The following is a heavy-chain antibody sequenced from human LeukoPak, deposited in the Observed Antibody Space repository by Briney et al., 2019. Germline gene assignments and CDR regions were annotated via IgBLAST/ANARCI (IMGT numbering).Heavy chain of an antibody. CDR1: GITLSNYG. J-gene: IGHJ4*02. CDR2: ISDTGGRT. CDR3: AKRGVVIRVILVGFHKEAYYFDS. Sequence: GGSLRLSCAVSGITLSNYGMTWVRQAPGKGLEWVAGISDTGGRTNYADSVKGRFTISRDNPKNTLYLQMTSLRAEDTAVYFCAKRGVVIRVILVGFHKEAYYFDSWGQGALVTVSS. V-gene: IGHV3-23*01. D-gene: IGHD3-22*01.